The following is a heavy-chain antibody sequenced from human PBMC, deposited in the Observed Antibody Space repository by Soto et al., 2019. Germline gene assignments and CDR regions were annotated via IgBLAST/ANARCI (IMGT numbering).Heavy chain of an antibody. Sequence: ASVKVSCKASGYTFTRSGISWVRQAPGQGLEWMGWISTYNGDTNYAQTFQGRVTMTTDTSTSAVHMEVRSLRSDDTAVYYCAREGVAPXXXYXMDVWGQGTPVTXXS. CDR2: ISTYNGDT. J-gene: IGHJ6*02. V-gene: IGHV1-18*01. D-gene: IGHD5-12*01. CDR3: AREGVAPXXXYXMDV. CDR1: GYTFTRSG.